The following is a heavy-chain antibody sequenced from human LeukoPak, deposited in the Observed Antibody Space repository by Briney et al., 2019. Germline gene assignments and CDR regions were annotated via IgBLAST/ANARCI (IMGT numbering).Heavy chain of an antibody. Sequence: GGSLRLSCAASGFTFSSYWMSWVRQAPGKGLEWVANIKQDGSEKYYVDSVKGRFTISRDNAKNSLYLQMNNLRAEDTAVYYCARDGRWGTYYYGMDVWGQGTTVTVSS. D-gene: IGHD3-16*01. CDR3: ARDGRWGTYYYGMDV. J-gene: IGHJ6*02. V-gene: IGHV3-7*01. CDR2: IKQDGSEK. CDR1: GFTFSSYW.